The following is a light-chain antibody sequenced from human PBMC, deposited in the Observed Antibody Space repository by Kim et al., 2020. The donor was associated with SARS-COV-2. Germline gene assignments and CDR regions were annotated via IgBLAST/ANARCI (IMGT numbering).Light chain of an antibody. V-gene: IGKV1-16*02. Sequence: ASVGDTITITCRASQDINIHLSWFQQKPGKAPKSLIFATSSLQSGVSSKFSGSVSGTDFTLTISNLQPEDFGSYYCQQYDSWPLTFGGGTKVDIK. J-gene: IGKJ4*01. CDR2: ATS. CDR3: QQYDSWPLT. CDR1: QDINIH.